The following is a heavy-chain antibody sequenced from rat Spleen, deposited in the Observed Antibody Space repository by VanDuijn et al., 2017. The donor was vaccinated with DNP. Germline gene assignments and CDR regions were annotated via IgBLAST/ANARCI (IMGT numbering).Heavy chain of an antibody. CDR2: ISAHGHGP. Sequence: EVQLVESGGGLVQPGRSLKLSCAASGFTFSAYYMAWVRQAPAKGLEWVAYISAHGHGPYYADSVKGRFTISRDYAKSSLYLQMTGLTSEDTATYYCARFMYTTGIPDYWGQGVMVTVSS. V-gene: IGHV5-20*01. CDR3: ARFMYTTGIPDY. CDR1: GFTFSAYY. J-gene: IGHJ2*01. D-gene: IGHD1-6*01.